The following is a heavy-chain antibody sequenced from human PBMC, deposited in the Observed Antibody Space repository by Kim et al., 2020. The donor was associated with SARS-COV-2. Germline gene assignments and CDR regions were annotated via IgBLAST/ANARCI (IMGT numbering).Heavy chain of an antibody. D-gene: IGHD3-10*01. CDR3: AKSPRPGSGGIWFGELSDY. V-gene: IGHV3-23*01. Sequence: GGSLRLSCAASGFTFSSYAMSWVRQAPGKGLEWVSAISGSGGSTYYADSVKGRFTISRDNSKNTLYLQMNSLRAEDTAVYYCAKSPRPGSGGIWFGELSDYWGQGTLVTVSS. J-gene: IGHJ4*02. CDR1: GFTFSSYA. CDR2: ISGSGGST.